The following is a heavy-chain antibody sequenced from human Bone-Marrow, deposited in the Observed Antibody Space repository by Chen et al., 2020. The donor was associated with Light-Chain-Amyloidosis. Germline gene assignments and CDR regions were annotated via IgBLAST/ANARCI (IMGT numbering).Heavy chain of an antibody. CDR1: GGSISSYY. V-gene: IGHV4-4*07. CDR2: IYTSGST. D-gene: IGHD3-22*01. CDR3: ARSYDSSGYLAYYFDY. Sequence: QVQLQESGPGLVKPSETLSLTCTVSGGSISSYYWSWIRQPAGKGLEWIGRIYTSGSTNYNPSLKSRVTMSVDTSKNQFSLKLSSVTAAGTAVYYCARSYDSSGYLAYYFDYWGQGTLVTVSS. J-gene: IGHJ4*02.